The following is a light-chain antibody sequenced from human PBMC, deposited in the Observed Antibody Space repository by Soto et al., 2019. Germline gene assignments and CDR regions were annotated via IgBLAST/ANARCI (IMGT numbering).Light chain of an antibody. Sequence: DIQMTQSPSTLSASVGDRVTITCRASQSISSWLAWYQQKPGKAPKLLIYDASTLVSGVPSRFSGSGSGTEFTLTINSLQPDDFATYYCQQYNSYPWTFGQGTKVEIK. CDR3: QQYNSYPWT. CDR2: DAS. V-gene: IGKV1-5*01. J-gene: IGKJ1*01. CDR1: QSISSW.